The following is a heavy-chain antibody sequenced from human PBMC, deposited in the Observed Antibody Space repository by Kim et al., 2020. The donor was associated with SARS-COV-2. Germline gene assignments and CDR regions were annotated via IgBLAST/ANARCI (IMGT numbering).Heavy chain of an antibody. V-gene: IGHV4-4*02. CDR2: VNHSGTT. D-gene: IGHD2-2*01. Sequence: SETLSLTCAVSGGSIISSNWWSWVRQPPGKGLEWIGEVNHSGTTNYNPSLKSRVTISVDKSKNQFSLKLSSVTAADTALYYCARCPVASTSFRFDPWGQGTLVTVSS. J-gene: IGHJ5*02. CDR3: ARCPVASTSFRFDP. CDR1: GGSIISSNW.